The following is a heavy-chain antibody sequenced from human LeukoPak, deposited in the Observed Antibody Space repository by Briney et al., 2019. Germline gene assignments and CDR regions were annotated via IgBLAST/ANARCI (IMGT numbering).Heavy chain of an antibody. CDR1: GGTFSSYA. V-gene: IGHV1-69*13. CDR3: ARSRRVGGWYSDY. D-gene: IGHD6-19*01. Sequence: SVKVSCKASGGTFSSYAISWVRQAPGQGLEWMGWIIPIFGTANYAQKFQGRFTITADESTSTAYMELSSLRSEDTAVYYCARSRRVGGWYSDYWGQGNLVTVSS. J-gene: IGHJ4*02. CDR2: IIPIFGTA.